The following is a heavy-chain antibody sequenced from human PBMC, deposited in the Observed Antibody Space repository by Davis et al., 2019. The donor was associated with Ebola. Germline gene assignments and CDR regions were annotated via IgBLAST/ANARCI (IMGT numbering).Heavy chain of an antibody. J-gene: IGHJ6*03. CDR3: ARQAVEYSSSTYYYYMDV. CDR2: IYYTGST. CDR1: GGSMSSYY. D-gene: IGHD6-6*01. Sequence: ESLKISCTVSGGSMSSYYWSWIRQPPGKGLEWIGHIYYTGSTNYNPSLKSRVTISVDTSKNQFSLRLSPVTAADTAVYYCARQAVEYSSSTYYYYMDVWGKGTTVTVSS. V-gene: IGHV4-59*08.